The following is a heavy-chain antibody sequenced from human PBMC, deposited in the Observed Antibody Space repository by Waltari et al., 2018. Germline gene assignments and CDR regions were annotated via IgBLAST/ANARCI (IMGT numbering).Heavy chain of an antibody. CDR2: ISSSSSYI. CDR1: GFTFSSYS. CDR3: ARDLLSGAGDY. V-gene: IGHV3-21*01. Sequence: EVQLVESGGGLVKPGGSLRLSCAASGFTFSSYSMNWVRQAPGKGLEWVSAISSSSSYIYYADSVKGRFTIARDNAKNSLYLQMNSLRAEDTAVYYCARDLLSGAGDYWGQGTLVTVSS. D-gene: IGHD3-10*01. J-gene: IGHJ4*02.